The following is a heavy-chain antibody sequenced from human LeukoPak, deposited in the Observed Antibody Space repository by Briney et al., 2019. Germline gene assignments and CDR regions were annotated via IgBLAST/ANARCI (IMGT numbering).Heavy chain of an antibody. CDR2: IWYGGSNK. CDR3: AKAGYCSSTSCYTGLDY. CDR1: GFTFSSYG. V-gene: IGHV3-30*18. Sequence: PGRSLRLSCAASGFTFSSYGMHWVRQAPGKGLEWVAVIWYGGSNKYYADSVKGRFTISRDNSKNTLYLQMNSLRAEDTAVYYCAKAGYCSSTSCYTGLDYWGQGTLVTVSS. J-gene: IGHJ4*02. D-gene: IGHD2-2*02.